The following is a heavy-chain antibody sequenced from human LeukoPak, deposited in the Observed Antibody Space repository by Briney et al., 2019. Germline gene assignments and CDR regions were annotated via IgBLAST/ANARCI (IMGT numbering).Heavy chain of an antibody. CDR2: ISGSGGST. CDR1: GFTFSSYA. D-gene: IGHD6-6*01. CDR3: AKDLRSSSFLDLEGVFDY. Sequence: QPGGSLRLSCAASGFTFSSYAMSWVRQAPGKGLEWVSAISGSGGSTYYADSVKGRFTISRDNSKNTLYLQMNSLRAEDTAVYYCAKDLRSSSFLDLEGVFDYWGQGTLVTVSS. J-gene: IGHJ4*02. V-gene: IGHV3-23*01.